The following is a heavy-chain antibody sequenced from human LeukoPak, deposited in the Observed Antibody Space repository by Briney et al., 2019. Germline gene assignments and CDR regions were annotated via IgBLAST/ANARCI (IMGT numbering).Heavy chain of an antibody. J-gene: IGHJ6*02. V-gene: IGHV1-69*01. CDR2: IIPIFGTA. CDR3: ARGGYKTTMVTPLTTNYYYGMDV. Sequence: SVKVSCKASGGTFSSYAISWVRQAPGQGLEWMGGIIPIFGTANYAQKFQGRVTITADESTSTAYMELSSLRSEDTAVYYCARGGYKTTMVTPLTTNYYYGMDVWGQGTTVTVSS. D-gene: IGHD4-23*01. CDR1: GGTFSSYA.